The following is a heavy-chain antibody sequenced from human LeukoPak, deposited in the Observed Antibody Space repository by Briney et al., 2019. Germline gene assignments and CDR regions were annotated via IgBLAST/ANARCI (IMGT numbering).Heavy chain of an antibody. Sequence: PGGSLRLSCVAYGLTLSSYTMNWVRQAPGKGLEWVSAISGSGGSTYYADSVKGRFTISRDNSKNTLYLQMNSLRAEDTAVYYCANSVGPYYYYGMDVWGQGTTVTVSS. CDR2: ISGSGGST. CDR1: GLTLSSYT. D-gene: IGHD1-26*01. V-gene: IGHV3-23*01. J-gene: IGHJ6*02. CDR3: ANSVGPYYYYGMDV.